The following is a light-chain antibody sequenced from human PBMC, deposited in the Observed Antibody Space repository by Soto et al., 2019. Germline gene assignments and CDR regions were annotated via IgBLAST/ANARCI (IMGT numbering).Light chain of an antibody. CDR2: GAS. CDR3: QQYSDLPMT. CDR1: QSVSSSY. V-gene: IGKV3-20*01. J-gene: IGKJ5*01. Sequence: EIVLTQSPGTLSLSPVERATLSCMASQSVSSSYLAWCQQKPGQAPRLLIYGASRRATGIPDRFSGSASGTDFTLTISRLEPEDFAVYFCQQYSDLPMTFGQGTRLEIK.